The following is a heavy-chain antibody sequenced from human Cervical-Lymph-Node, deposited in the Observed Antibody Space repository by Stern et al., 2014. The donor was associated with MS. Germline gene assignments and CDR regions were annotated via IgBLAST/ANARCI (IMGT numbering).Heavy chain of an antibody. CDR1: GFSFINYG. CDR2: IWSNGSSK. CDR3: ARDDDTKSQFSRCEY. Sequence: VQLVESGGDVVQPGRSLRLSCAASGFSFINYGMHWVRQAPGKGLEWVAGIWSNGSSKYYADSVKGRFTVSRDNFYITVYLQMNSLRARDTAVYYCARDDDTKSQFSRCEYWGQGTLVTVPS. J-gene: IGHJ4*02. D-gene: IGHD2-8*01. V-gene: IGHV3-33*01.